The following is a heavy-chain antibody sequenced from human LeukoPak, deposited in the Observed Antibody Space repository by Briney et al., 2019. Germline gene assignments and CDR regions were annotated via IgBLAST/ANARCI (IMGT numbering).Heavy chain of an antibody. Sequence: GASVTVSCKASGYTFTGYYMHWVRQAPGQGLEWMGWINPNSGGTNYAQKFQGRVTMTRDTSISTAYMELSRLRSDDTAVYYCARVRITMVRGVIISNGFDIWGQGTMVTVSS. CDR3: ARVRITMVRGVIISNGFDI. V-gene: IGHV1-2*02. CDR2: INPNSGGT. J-gene: IGHJ3*02. D-gene: IGHD3-10*01. CDR1: GYTFTGYY.